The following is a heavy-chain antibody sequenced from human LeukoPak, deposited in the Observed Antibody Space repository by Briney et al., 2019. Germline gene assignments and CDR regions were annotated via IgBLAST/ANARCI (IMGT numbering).Heavy chain of an antibody. D-gene: IGHD6-6*01. CDR3: ARDASAEHSSSSGY. CDR1: GGTFSSYA. V-gene: IGHV1-69*04. CDR2: IIPILGIA. Sequence: ASVKVSCKASGGTFSSYAISWVRQAPGQGLEWMGRIIPILGIANYAQKFQGRVTITADKSTSTAYVELSSLRSEDTAVYYCARDASAEHSSSSGYWGQGTLVTVSS. J-gene: IGHJ4*02.